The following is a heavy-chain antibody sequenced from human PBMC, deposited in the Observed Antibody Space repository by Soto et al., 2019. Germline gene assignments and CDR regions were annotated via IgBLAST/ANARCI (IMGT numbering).Heavy chain of an antibody. Sequence: ASVKVSCKASGYASLSHAMHWVRQVPGQLYEWLGWINAGVDGIMYSERFQNRIRITRDTSANTVYMELNALTSEDTAVYYCAREVPGVTSFDYWGQGTLVTVSS. CDR3: AREVPGVTSFDY. D-gene: IGHD3-10*01. CDR2: INAGVDGI. CDR1: GYASLSHA. V-gene: IGHV1-3*01. J-gene: IGHJ4*02.